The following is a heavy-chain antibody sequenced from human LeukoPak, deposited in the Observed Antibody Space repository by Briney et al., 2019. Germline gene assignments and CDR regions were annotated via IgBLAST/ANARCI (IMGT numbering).Heavy chain of an antibody. CDR1: GFTFSSYS. V-gene: IGHV3-48*01. CDR3: AREAYSTPSKSDY. Sequence: PGGSLRLSCAASGFTFSSYSMNWVRQAPGKGLEWVSYINSGSNTIHYADSVKGRFTISRDNAKNSLYLQMNSLRAEDTAVYYCAREAYSTPSKSDYWGQGTLVTVSS. D-gene: IGHD6-6*01. J-gene: IGHJ4*02. CDR2: INSGSNTI.